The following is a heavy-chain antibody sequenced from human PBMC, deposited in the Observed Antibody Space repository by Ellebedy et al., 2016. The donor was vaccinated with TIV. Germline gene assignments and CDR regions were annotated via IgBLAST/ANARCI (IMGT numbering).Heavy chain of an antibody. CDR1: GGSISSYY. Sequence: SETLSLXXTVSGGSISSYYWSWIRQPPGKGLEWIGYISDSGITNYNPSLKSRVTISVDTSKNQFSLKLSSVTAADTAMYYCARGLSGPIDYWGQGTLVTVSS. CDR3: ARGLSGPIDY. J-gene: IGHJ4*02. D-gene: IGHD2/OR15-2a*01. CDR2: ISDSGIT. V-gene: IGHV4-59*01.